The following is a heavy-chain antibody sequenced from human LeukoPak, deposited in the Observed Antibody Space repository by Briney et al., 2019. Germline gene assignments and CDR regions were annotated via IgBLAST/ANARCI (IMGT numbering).Heavy chain of an antibody. V-gene: IGHV1-3*01. Sequence: GASVKVSCKASGYTFTSYAMHWVRQAPGQRLEWMGWIHAGNGNTKYSQKFQGRVTITRDTSASTAYMELSSLRSEDTAVYYCARDLGRSSGWFVGVFMDVWGQGTTVTVSS. CDR2: IHAGNGNT. D-gene: IGHD6-19*01. CDR3: ARDLGRSSGWFVGVFMDV. J-gene: IGHJ6*02. CDR1: GYTFTSYA.